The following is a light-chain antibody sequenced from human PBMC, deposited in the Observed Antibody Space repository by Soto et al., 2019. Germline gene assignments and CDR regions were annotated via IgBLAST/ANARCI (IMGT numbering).Light chain of an antibody. V-gene: IGLV1-44*01. CDR3: AAWDDSLNGCV. CDR1: SSNIGSNT. J-gene: IGLJ1*01. Sequence: QSVLAQPRSASGTPGQRVTISCSGSSSNIGSNTVNWYQQLPGTAPKLLIHANNQRPSGVPDRFSGSKSGTSASLAISWLQSEEADYYCAAWDDSLNGCVFGTGTKVTVL. CDR2: ANN.